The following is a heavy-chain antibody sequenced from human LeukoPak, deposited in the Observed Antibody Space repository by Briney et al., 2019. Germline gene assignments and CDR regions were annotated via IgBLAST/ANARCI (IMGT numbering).Heavy chain of an antibody. J-gene: IGHJ3*02. V-gene: IGHV3-23*01. CDR3: ASYSKNDAFDI. CDR1: GFTFSSYA. D-gene: IGHD6-13*01. Sequence: PGGSLRLSCAASGFTFSSYAMSWVRQAPGKGLEWVSRISGSGDSTYYADSVKGRFTISRDNSKNTLYLQMNSLRAADTAVYYCASYSKNDAFDIWGQGTMVTVSS. CDR2: ISGSGDST.